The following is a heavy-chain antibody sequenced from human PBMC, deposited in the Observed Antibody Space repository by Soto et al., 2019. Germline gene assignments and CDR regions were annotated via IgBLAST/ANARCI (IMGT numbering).Heavy chain of an antibody. CDR3: AKAFFSGRVDYYYYGMDV. CDR1: GFTFSNYA. CDR2: ISGSGGST. Sequence: GGSLRLSCAASGFTFSNYAVTWVRQAPGKGLEWVSAISGSGGSTYYADSVKGRFTISRDNSKNTLYLQMNSLRAEDTAVYYCAKAFFSGRVDYYYYGMDVWGQGTTVTVSS. V-gene: IGHV3-23*01. D-gene: IGHD3-10*01. J-gene: IGHJ6*02.